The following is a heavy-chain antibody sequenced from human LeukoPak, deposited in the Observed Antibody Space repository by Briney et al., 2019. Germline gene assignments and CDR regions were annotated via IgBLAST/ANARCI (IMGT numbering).Heavy chain of an antibody. V-gene: IGHV4-4*07. Sequence: PSETLSLTCSVSGGSMSSYYWSWIRQPAGKGLEWIGRIYTSGSTNYNPSLKSRVTMSVDTSKNQFSLKLSSVTTADTAVYYCARGLYYYYYYMDVWGKGTTVTVSS. CDR1: GGSMSSYY. CDR3: ARGLYYYYYYMDV. CDR2: IYTSGST. J-gene: IGHJ6*03.